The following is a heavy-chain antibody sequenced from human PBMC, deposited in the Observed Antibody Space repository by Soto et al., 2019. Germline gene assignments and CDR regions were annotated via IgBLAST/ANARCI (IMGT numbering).Heavy chain of an antibody. CDR3: ARGGSVVAATPFAKYFQY. D-gene: IGHD2-15*01. CDR1: GGTFSSYA. CDR2: IIPIFGPA. Sequence: QVQLVQSGAEVKKPGSSVKVSCKASGGTFSSYAISWVRQAPGQGLEWMGGIIPIFGPANYAQKFQGRVTITADQSKSPAYMEQSSLRTEDTAVYYWARGGSVVAATPFAKYFQYRGQGTLVTVFS. J-gene: IGHJ1*01. V-gene: IGHV1-69*01.